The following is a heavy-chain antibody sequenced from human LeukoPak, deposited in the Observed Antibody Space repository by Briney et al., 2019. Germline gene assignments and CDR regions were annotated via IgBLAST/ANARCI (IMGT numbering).Heavy chain of an antibody. D-gene: IGHD3-22*01. J-gene: IGHJ4*02. Sequence: GGSLRLSCAASGFSFSNFGMHWVRQAPGQGLEWVAAISFDGSNKYYADSVKGRFTVSRDNSKDTLYLQLSSVTVEDTAVFYCARSYRPPHGSGYFCHLDYWGQGTLVTVSS. CDR1: GFSFSNFG. V-gene: IGHV3-30*03. CDR2: ISFDGSNK. CDR3: ARSYRPPHGSGYFCHLDY.